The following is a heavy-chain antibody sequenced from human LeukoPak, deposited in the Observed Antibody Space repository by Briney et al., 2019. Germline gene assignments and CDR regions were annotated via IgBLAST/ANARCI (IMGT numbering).Heavy chain of an antibody. J-gene: IGHJ3*02. CDR1: GGSISGYF. CDR3: ARHRSESPPPDAFDI. V-gene: IGHV4-59*08. CDR2: IYYSGST. Sequence: SETLSLTCTVSGGSISGYFWSWIRQSPGRGREWVGFIYYSGSTNYNPSLKSRVTISVDTSKNQLSLKLSSVTAADTAVYYCARHRSESPPPDAFDIWGQGTMVTVSS.